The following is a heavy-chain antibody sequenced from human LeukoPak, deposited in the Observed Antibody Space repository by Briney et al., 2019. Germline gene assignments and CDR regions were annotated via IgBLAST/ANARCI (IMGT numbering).Heavy chain of an antibody. CDR3: ARYYYEPGGDWFGP. CDR1: GGSIGSYY. Sequence: SETLSLTCTVSGGSIGSYYWSWIRQPPGKGLEWVGYIYYSGSANYNPSLKSRVTISLDTSKNQFYLKLSSVTAADTAVYYCARYYYEPGGDWFGPWGQGTLVTVSS. D-gene: IGHD3-22*01. J-gene: IGHJ5*02. V-gene: IGHV4-59*01. CDR2: IYYSGSA.